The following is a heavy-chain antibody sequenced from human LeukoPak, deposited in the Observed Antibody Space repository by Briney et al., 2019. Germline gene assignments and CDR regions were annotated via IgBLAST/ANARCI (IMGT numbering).Heavy chain of an antibody. D-gene: IGHD1-7*01. CDR3: ARNAPGTTALYNY. CDR1: GYTFTGYF. Sequence: GRSVRVSCKASGYTFTGYFMQWVRQAPGQGLEWMGWINPNSAGTTYAQKFQGRVTITRDTSISTDYMELSRLTSDDTAVYYCARNAPGTTALYNYWGQGTLVTVSS. CDR2: INPNSAGT. J-gene: IGHJ4*02. V-gene: IGHV1-2*02.